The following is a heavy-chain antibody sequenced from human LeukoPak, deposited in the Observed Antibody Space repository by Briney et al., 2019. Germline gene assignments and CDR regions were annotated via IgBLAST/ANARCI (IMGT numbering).Heavy chain of an antibody. Sequence: PSETLSLTCTVSGGSISSYYWSWIRQPPGKGLEWIGEINHSGSTNYNPSLKSRVTISVDTSKNQFSLKLSSVTAADTAVYYCARMLIAVAGHFDYWGQGTLVTVSS. CDR2: INHSGST. V-gene: IGHV4-34*01. D-gene: IGHD6-19*01. J-gene: IGHJ4*02. CDR1: GGSISSYY. CDR3: ARMLIAVAGHFDY.